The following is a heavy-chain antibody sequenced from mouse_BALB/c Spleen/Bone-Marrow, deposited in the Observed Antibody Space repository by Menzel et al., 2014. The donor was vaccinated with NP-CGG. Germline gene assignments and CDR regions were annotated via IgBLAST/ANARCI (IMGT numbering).Heavy chain of an antibody. V-gene: IGHV1S81*02. J-gene: IGHJ1*01. CDR2: INPSNGGT. Sequence: QVQLKQSVSDLVNPVASVKLSCKASGYTFTSYYMYWVKQRPGQGLEWIGEINPSNGGTNFNEKFKSKATLTVDKSSSTAYMQLSSLTSEDSAVYYCTRSYYGNYFDVWGAGTTVTVSS. CDR1: GYTFTSYY. CDR3: TRSYYGNYFDV. D-gene: IGHD2-1*01.